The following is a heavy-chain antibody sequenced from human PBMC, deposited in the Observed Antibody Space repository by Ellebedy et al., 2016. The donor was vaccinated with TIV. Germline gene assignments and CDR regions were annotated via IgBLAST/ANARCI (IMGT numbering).Heavy chain of an antibody. V-gene: IGHV3-7*03. D-gene: IGHD3-10*01. CDR2: TNQDGTDP. J-gene: IGHJ4*02. CDR1: GFTFSEHW. Sequence: GESLKISXAASGFTFSEHWMNWVRQAPEKGLEWVATTNQDGTDPDYVDSVKGRFTISRDNAKNSLYLQLNSLRAEDSAVYYCVTGTVGRGTPAYWGQGTLVTVSS. CDR3: VTGTVGRGTPAY.